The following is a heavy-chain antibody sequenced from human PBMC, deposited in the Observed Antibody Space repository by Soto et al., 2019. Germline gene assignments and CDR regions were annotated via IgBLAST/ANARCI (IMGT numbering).Heavy chain of an antibody. J-gene: IGHJ5*02. CDR3: ARVYDILTSAWLDP. CDR1: GFTLSDYY. CDR2: ISTNSRYT. D-gene: IGHD3-9*01. V-gene: IGHV3-11*03. Sequence: GGSLRLSCAASGFTLSDYYMTWIRQAPGKGLEWISYISTNSRYTKYADSVKGRFTISRDDAKNSLYLQVNSLRVEDTAVYYCARVYDILTSAWLDPWGQGTLVTVSS.